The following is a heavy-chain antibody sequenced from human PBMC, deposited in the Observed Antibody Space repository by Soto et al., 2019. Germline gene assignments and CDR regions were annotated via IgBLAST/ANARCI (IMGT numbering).Heavy chain of an antibody. Sequence: SETLSLTCAVYGGSFSGYYWSWIRQPPWKGLEWIGEINHSGSTNYNPSLKSRVTISVDTSKNQFSLKLSSVTAADTAVYYCARGPPTTIFGVVIPAPLGYWGQGTLVTVSS. V-gene: IGHV4-34*01. CDR2: INHSGST. CDR3: ARGPPTTIFGVVIPAPLGY. CDR1: GGSFSGYY. J-gene: IGHJ4*02. D-gene: IGHD3-3*01.